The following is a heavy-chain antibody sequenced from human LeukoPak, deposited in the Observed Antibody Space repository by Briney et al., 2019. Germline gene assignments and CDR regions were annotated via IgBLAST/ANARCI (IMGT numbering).Heavy chain of an antibody. CDR1: GCRFKFYW. CDR3: ARGSGSFPIFDF. J-gene: IGHJ4*02. V-gene: IGHV5-51*01. Sequence: GESLKISCMGSGCRFKFYWIAWVRQMPGKGLEWMGTIYPDDSNTKYSPSFQGQVTISADKSIGVAYLQWSRLRASDSAIYYCARGSGSFPIFDFWGQGTLVTVSS. CDR2: IYPDDSNT. D-gene: IGHD3-10*01.